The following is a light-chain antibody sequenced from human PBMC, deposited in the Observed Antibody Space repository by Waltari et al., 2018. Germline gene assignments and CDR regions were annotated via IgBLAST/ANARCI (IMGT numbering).Light chain of an antibody. J-gene: IGLJ2*01. V-gene: IGLV3-1*01. CDR2: EDN. Sequence: SYDLTQPPSVSVSPGQTASITCSGDKLGQKYVFWYRQKPGQSPVLVIYEDNRRPSGIPERVSGSNSGNTATLTISETQVMDDAYYYCQVWDSSTDVVFGGGTKLTVL. CDR1: KLGQKY. CDR3: QVWDSSTDVV.